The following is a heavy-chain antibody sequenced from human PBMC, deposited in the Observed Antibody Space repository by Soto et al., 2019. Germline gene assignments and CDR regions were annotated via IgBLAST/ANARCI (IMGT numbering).Heavy chain of an antibody. V-gene: IGHV4-4*02. CDR1: GGTVASSHW. CDR3: AREIVTAGGNNYFDP. Sequence: SETLSLTCGVSGGTVASSHWWSWVRQSPGRGLEWIGNVYHTGDTNFNPSLQSRVTFSVDKSNNQFSLRLTSVTAADTAVYFCAREIVTAGGNNYFDPWGPGTLVTVSS. D-gene: IGHD2-21*02. CDR2: VYHTGDT. J-gene: IGHJ5*02.